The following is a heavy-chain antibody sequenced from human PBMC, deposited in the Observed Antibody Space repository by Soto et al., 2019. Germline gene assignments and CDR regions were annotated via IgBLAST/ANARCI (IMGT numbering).Heavy chain of an antibody. Sequence: GGSLRLSCAASGFTFSSYAMSWVRQAPGKGLEWVSAISGSGGSTYYADSVKGRFTISRDNSKNTLYLQMNSLRAEDTAVYYCAPSTITTFAVVISHFEYWGQGTLVTVPQ. V-gene: IGHV3-23*01. CDR1: GFTFSSYA. J-gene: IGHJ4*02. CDR3: APSTITTFAVVISHFEY. CDR2: ISGSGGST. D-gene: IGHD3-3*01.